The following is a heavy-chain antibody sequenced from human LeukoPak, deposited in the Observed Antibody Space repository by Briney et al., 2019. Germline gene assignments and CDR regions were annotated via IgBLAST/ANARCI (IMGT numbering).Heavy chain of an antibody. CDR2: ISYDGSNK. D-gene: IGHD1-26*01. V-gene: IGHV3-30-3*02. CDR3: AKERREQSRDNYFDY. CDR1: GFTFSSYA. Sequence: QPGGSLRLSCAASGFTFSSYAMHWVRQAPGKGLEWVAVISYDGSNKYYTDSVKGRFTISRDNSKNTLYLQMNSLRAEDTAVYYCAKERREQSRDNYFDYWGQGTLVTVSS. J-gene: IGHJ4*02.